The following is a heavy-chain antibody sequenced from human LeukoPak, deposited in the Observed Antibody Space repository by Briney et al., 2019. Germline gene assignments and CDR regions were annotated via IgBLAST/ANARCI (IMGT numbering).Heavy chain of an antibody. Sequence: ASVKVSCKASGGTFSSYAISWVRQAPGQGLEWMGGIIPIFGTANYAQKFQGRVTITADESTSTAYMELSSLRSEDTAVYYCARDLDPNGACYFDYWGQGTLVTVSS. CDR1: GGTFSSYA. CDR3: ARDLDPNGACYFDY. D-gene: IGHD2-8*01. CDR2: IIPIFGTA. J-gene: IGHJ4*02. V-gene: IGHV1-69*01.